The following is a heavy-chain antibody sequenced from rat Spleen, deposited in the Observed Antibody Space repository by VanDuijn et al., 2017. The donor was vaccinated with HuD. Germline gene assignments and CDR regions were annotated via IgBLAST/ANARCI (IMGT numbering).Heavy chain of an antibody. D-gene: IGHD1-1*01. Sequence: EVQLVESGGGLVQPGRSLKLSCAASGFTFSNYDMAWVRQAPTKGLEWVASISTGGGNTYYRDSVKGRFTISRDNAKSTLYLQMDSLRSEDTATYYCARLGLQWSYWYFDFWGPGTMVTVSS. CDR2: ISTGGGNT. V-gene: IGHV5S23*01. CDR3: ARLGLQWSYWYFDF. CDR1: GFTFSNYD. J-gene: IGHJ1*01.